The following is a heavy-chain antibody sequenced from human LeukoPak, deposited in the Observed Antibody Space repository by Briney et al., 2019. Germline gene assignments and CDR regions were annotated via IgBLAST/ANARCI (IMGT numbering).Heavy chain of an antibody. D-gene: IGHD2-15*01. CDR3: AKATLGSCSGVRRYPFDC. V-gene: IGHV3-23*01. CDR2: ITGSGSDT. Sequence: PGGSLRLSCAASGFTFSNFAMNWVRQAPGKELEWVSSITGSGSDTYYADSVKGRFTISRDNSKNTLYLQMNSLRGEDTAVYYCAKATLGSCSGVRRYPFDCWGQGTLVTVSS. CDR1: GFTFSNFA. J-gene: IGHJ4*02.